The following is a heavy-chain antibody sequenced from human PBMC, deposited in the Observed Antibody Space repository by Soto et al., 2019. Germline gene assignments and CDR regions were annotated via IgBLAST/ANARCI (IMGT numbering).Heavy chain of an antibody. Sequence: QVPLVESGGGVVQPGRSLRLSCAASGFTFSSYAMHWVRQAPGKGLEWVAVISYDGSNKYYADSVKGRFTISRDNSQNTLYLQMNSLRAEDTAVYYCARDKSPYSSSWHNRHFDYWGQGTLVTVSS. V-gene: IGHV3-30-3*01. CDR1: GFTFSSYA. CDR2: ISYDGSNK. D-gene: IGHD6-13*01. J-gene: IGHJ4*02. CDR3: ARDKSPYSSSWHNRHFDY.